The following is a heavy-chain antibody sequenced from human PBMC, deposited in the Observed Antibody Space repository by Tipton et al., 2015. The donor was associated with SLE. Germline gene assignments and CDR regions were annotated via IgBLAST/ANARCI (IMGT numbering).Heavy chain of an antibody. D-gene: IGHD1-7*01. V-gene: IGHV4-38-2*02. CDR3: ARYDNWNYDAFDA. Sequence: TLSLTCTVSGQSIGSGYYWGWIRQPPGKGLEWIGAIHLGGYTRYSSSLKSRVDISGDTSKNQFSLKLTSATAADTADYYCARYDNWNYDAFDAWGQGTRVTVAS. J-gene: IGHJ3*01. CDR2: IHLGGYT. CDR1: GQSIGSGYY.